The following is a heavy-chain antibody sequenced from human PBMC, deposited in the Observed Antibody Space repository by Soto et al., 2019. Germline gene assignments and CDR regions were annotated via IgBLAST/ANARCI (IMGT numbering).Heavy chain of an antibody. CDR2: IKSKTDGGTT. Sequence: GGSLRLSCAASGFTFSNAWMSWVRQAPGKGLEWVGRIKSKTDGGTTDYAAPVKGRFTISRDDSKNTLYLQMNSLKTEDTAVYYCTTGADWGWQDDAFDIWGQGTMVTVSS. D-gene: IGHD7-27*01. CDR1: GFTFSNAW. J-gene: IGHJ3*02. V-gene: IGHV3-15*01. CDR3: TTGADWGWQDDAFDI.